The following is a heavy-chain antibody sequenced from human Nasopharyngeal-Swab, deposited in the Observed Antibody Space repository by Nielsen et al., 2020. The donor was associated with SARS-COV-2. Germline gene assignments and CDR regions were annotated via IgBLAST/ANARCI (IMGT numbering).Heavy chain of an antibody. Sequence: SETLSLTCTVSGGSISSSSYYWGWLRQPPGKGLEWIGTIYYSGSTYCNPSLKSRVTISVDTSKNQFSLKLSSVTAADTAVYYCARHFISYFYDSSGYYPEDYFDYWGQGTLVTVSS. CDR3: ARHFISYFYDSSGYYPEDYFDY. CDR2: IYYSGST. V-gene: IGHV4-39*01. D-gene: IGHD3-22*01. J-gene: IGHJ4*02. CDR1: GGSISSSSYY.